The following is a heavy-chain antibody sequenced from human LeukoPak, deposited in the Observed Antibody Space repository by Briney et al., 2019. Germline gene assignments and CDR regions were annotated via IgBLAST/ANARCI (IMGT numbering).Heavy chain of an antibody. J-gene: IGHJ5*02. CDR3: ARGIMITFGGVIVSYWFDP. D-gene: IGHD3-16*02. CDR1: GFTFSSYG. Sequence: GGSLRLSCEASGFTFSSYGMSWFRQAPGKGREWLATIKQDGSEKYYVDSVKGRFTISRDNAKNSLYLQMNSLRAEDTAVYYCARGIMITFGGVIVSYWFDPWGQGTLVTVSS. CDR2: IKQDGSEK. V-gene: IGHV3-7*04.